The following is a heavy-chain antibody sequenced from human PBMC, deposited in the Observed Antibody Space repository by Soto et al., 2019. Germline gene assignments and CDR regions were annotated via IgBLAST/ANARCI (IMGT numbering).Heavy chain of an antibody. J-gene: IGHJ1*01. D-gene: IGHD2-8*01. Sequence: GGSLRLSCAASRFTFSSYGMHWVRQAPGKGLEWVAVISYDGSNKYYADSVKGRFTISRDNAKNSLYLQMNSLRDEDTAVYYCARRRVSEHWGQGTLVTVSS. CDR1: RFTFSSYG. CDR3: ARRRVSEH. V-gene: IGHV3-30*03. CDR2: ISYDGSNK.